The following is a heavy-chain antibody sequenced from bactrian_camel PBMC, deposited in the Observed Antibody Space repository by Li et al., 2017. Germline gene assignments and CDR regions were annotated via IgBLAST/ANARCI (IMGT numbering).Heavy chain of an antibody. J-gene: IGHJ7*01. CDR1: GFTFSSYY. V-gene: IGHV3-2*01. CDR2: VYSDGSKS. Sequence: QLVESGGGLVQPGGSLRLSCAASGFTFSSYYMSWVRQAPGKGLEWVATVYSDGSKSFTAGSVKDRFTISRDNAQSTQYLQMNSLKQEDTAVYYCTRGISGMDYWGKGTQVTVS.